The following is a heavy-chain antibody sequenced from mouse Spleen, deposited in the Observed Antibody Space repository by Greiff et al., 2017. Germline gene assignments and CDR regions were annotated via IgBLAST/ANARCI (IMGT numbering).Heavy chain of an antibody. CDR1: GYTFTSYW. CDR2: IDPSDSYT. D-gene: IGHD2-1*01. CDR3: ARGNGNYENFDY. V-gene: IGHV1-59*01. J-gene: IGHJ2*01. Sequence: QVQLQQPGAELVRPGTSVKLSCKASGYTFTSYWMHWVKQRPGQGLEWIGVIDPSDSYTNYNQKFKGKATLTVDTSSSTAYMQLSSLRSEDSAVYYCARGNGNYENFDYWGQGTTLTVSS.